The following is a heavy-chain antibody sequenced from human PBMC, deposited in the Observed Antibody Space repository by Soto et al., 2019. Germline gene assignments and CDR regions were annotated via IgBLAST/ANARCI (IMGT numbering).Heavy chain of an antibody. D-gene: IGHD4-17*01. CDR1: GFTFSSYA. J-gene: IGHJ4*02. CDR3: ASTYGDYGRGIY. Sequence: GGSLRLSCAASGFTFSSYAMHWVRQAPGKGLEWVAVISYDGSNKYYADSVKGRFTISRDNSKNTLYLQMNSLRAEDTAVYYCASTYGDYGRGIYWGQGTLVT. CDR2: ISYDGSNK. V-gene: IGHV3-30-3*01.